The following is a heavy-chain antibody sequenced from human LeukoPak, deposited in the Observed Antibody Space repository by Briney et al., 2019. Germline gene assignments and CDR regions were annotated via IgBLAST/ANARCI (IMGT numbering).Heavy chain of an antibody. CDR3: ARGRFTYCSSTSCAHDAFDI. J-gene: IGHJ3*02. CDR2: INPSGGST. V-gene: IGHV1-46*01. Sequence: ASVKVSCKASGYTFTSYYMHGVRQAPGQGLEWMGIINPSGGSTSYAQKFQGRVTMTRDMSTSTVYVELSSLRSEDTAVYYCARGRFTYCSSTSCAHDAFDIWGQGTMVTVSS. D-gene: IGHD2-2*01. CDR1: GYTFTSYY.